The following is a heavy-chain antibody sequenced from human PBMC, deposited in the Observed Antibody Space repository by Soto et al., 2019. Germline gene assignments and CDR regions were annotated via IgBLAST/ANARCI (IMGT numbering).Heavy chain of an antibody. J-gene: IGHJ4*02. Sequence: SETLSLTCTVSGGSISSSSYYWGWIRQPPGKGLEWIGSIYYSGSTYYNPSLKSRVTISVDTSKNQFSLKLSSVTAADTAVYYCARLVGDYADIDYWGQGTQVTVSS. CDR2: IYYSGST. CDR1: GGSISSSSYY. V-gene: IGHV4-39*01. D-gene: IGHD4-17*01. CDR3: ARLVGDYADIDY.